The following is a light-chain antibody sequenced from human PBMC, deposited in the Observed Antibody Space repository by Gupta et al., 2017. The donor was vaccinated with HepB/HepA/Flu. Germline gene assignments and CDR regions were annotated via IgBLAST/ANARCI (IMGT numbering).Light chain of an antibody. CDR2: VNSDGSH. Sequence: QLVLTQSPSASASLGASVKLTCTPSSGHSNNAIAWHQQQPEGGPRYLMKVNSDGSHSKGDGTPDRFSGSGSETERYLTISSLQAEDEADYYCQTWGTGIVVFGGGTKLTVL. CDR1: SGHSNNA. CDR3: QTWGTGIVV. V-gene: IGLV4-69*01. J-gene: IGLJ2*01.